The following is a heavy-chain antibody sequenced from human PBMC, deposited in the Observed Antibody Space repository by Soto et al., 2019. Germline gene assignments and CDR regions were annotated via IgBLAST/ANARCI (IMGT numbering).Heavy chain of an antibody. J-gene: IGHJ4*02. CDR3: ARDDPYYYDSSGYYDY. CDR1: GFTFSSYG. V-gene: IGHV3-33*01. Sequence: PGGSLRLSCAASGFTFSSYGMHWVRQAPGKGLEWVAVIWYDGSNKYYADSVKGRFTISRDNSKNTLYLQMNSLRAEDTAVYYCARDDPYYYDSSGYYDYWGQGTLVTVSS. D-gene: IGHD3-22*01. CDR2: IWYDGSNK.